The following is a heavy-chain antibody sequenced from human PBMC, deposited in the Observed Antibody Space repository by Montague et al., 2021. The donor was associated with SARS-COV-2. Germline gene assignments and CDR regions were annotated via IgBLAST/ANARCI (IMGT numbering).Heavy chain of an antibody. CDR2: ISYDGSNK. Sequence: SLRLSCAASGFTLSRYAMHWVRQAPGKGLEWVAVISYDGSNKHNADSVKGRFTIFRDKSKNTLYVQMNSLRAEDTAVYYCARGRGTYSLDYWGQGTLVTVSS. CDR3: ARGRGTYSLDY. J-gene: IGHJ4*02. CDR1: GFTLSRYA. D-gene: IGHD1-26*01. V-gene: IGHV3-30-3*01.